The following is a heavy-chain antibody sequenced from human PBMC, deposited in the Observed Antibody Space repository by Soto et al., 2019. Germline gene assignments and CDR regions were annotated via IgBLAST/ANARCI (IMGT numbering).Heavy chain of an antibody. CDR1: GFTFSSYA. J-gene: IGHJ4*02. D-gene: IGHD3-10*01. CDR2: ISSNGGST. CDR3: ARQGRAVSSYYFDY. Sequence: EVQLVESGGGLVQPGVSLRLSCAASGFTFSSYAMHWVRQAPGKGLEYVSAISSNGGSTYYASSVKVRFTISRDNSKDSLYLQMGSLIAADMALYYCARQGRAVSSYYFDYWGQGTLVTVSS. V-gene: IGHV3-64*01.